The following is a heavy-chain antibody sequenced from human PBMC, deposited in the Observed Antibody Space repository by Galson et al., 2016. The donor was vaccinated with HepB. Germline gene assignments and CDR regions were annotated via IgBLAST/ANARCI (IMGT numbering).Heavy chain of an antibody. V-gene: IGHV1-18*01. J-gene: IGHJ4*02. CDR2: ISGYNGHI. CDR3: VRDYSYMPDS. D-gene: IGHD2-15*01. CDR1: GYTFTSSG. Sequence: SVKVSCKASGYTFTSSGISWVRQAPGQGLEWMGWISGYNGHIQYAQKFQDRVTVTADTSTSTAYMELRSLNSDDTAIYYCVRDYSYMPDSWGQGTLVTVSS.